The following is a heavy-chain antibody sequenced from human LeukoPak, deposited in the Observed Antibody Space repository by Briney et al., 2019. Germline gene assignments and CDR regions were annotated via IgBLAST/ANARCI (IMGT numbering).Heavy chain of an antibody. D-gene: IGHD3-10*01. CDR3: ARRDYYGSGSYPYYYDYYMDV. V-gene: IGHV1-18*01. CDR2: ISAYNGNT. J-gene: IGHJ6*03. CDR1: GYTFTSYG. Sequence: ASVKVSCKASGYTFTSYGISWVRQAPGQGLEWMGWISAYNGNTNYAQKLQGRVTMTRNTSISTAYMELSSLRSEDTAVYYCARRDYYGSGSYPYYYDYYMDVWGKGTTVTISS.